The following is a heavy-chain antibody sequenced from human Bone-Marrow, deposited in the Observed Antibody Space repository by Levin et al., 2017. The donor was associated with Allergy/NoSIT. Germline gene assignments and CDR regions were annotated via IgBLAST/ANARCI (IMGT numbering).Heavy chain of an antibody. J-gene: IGHJ4*02. V-gene: IGHV4-31*03. D-gene: IGHD1-26*01. CDR3: ARDRSGSYGTYFDF. CDR2: IHYSGST. Sequence: PSQTLSLTCTVSGGSISSADHYWNWLRHHPGKGLEWIGYIHYSGSTQLNPSLKSRLTISIDTPKNQFSLSLSSLTAADTAMYYCARDRSGSYGTYFDFWGQGILITVSS. CDR1: GGSISSADHY.